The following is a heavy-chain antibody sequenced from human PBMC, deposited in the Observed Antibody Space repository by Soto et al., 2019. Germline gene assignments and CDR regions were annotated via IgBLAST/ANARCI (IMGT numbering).Heavy chain of an antibody. J-gene: IGHJ6*02. V-gene: IGHV3-7*05. CDR3: ARVIFPEITIFGVVSPGGMDV. D-gene: IGHD3-3*01. Sequence: GGSLRLSCAASGFTFSSYWMSWVRQAPGKGLEWVANIKQDGSEKYYVDSVKGRFTISRDNAKNSLYLQMNSLRAEDTAVYYCARVIFPEITIFGVVSPGGMDVWGQGTTVTVSS. CDR2: IKQDGSEK. CDR1: GFTFSSYW.